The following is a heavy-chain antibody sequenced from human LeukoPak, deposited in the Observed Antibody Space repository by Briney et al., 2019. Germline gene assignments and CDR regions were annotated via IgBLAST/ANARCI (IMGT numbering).Heavy chain of an antibody. D-gene: IGHD3-22*01. CDR2: INWSGSTT. J-gene: IGHJ2*01. CDR3: ARGDTYDSRSYSGDL. Sequence: GGSLRLSCAASGFTFDGYGLNWVRQAPGKGLEWVSGINWSGSTTGYADSVKGRFTISRDNAKNSLYLQIHSLRAEDTAVYWCARGDTYDSRSYSGDLWGRGTLVTVSS. CDR1: GFTFDGYG. V-gene: IGHV3-20*04.